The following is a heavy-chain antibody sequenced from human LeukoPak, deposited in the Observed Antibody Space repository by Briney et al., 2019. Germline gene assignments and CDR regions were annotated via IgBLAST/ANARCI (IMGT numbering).Heavy chain of an antibody. V-gene: IGHV1-46*01. CDR2: INPSGGST. CDR3: ARDFSGIVGASTFDY. D-gene: IGHD1-26*01. J-gene: IGHJ4*02. CDR1: GGTFSSYA. Sequence: ASVKVSCKASGGTFSSYAISWVRQAPGQGLEWMGIINPSGGSTSYAQKFQGRVTMTRDTSTSTVYMELSSLRSEDTAVYYCARDFSGIVGASTFDYWGQGTLVTVSS.